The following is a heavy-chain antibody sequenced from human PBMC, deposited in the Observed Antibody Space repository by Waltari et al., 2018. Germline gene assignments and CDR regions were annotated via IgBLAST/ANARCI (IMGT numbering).Heavy chain of an antibody. D-gene: IGHD3-10*01. V-gene: IGHV4-34*01. J-gene: IGHJ6*02. CDR3: ARVGDYHGSGRFGLDV. CDR2: TNRDGSN. Sequence: QVQLQQWGAGLLKPSETLSLTCAVYGGSFSGYFWSWIRQSPGKGLEGIGQTNRDGSNKFNPSRKIRVAISVDTIKSQISLRLSSVTAADAAVYYCARVGDYHGSGRFGLDVWGQGTRVTVSS. CDR1: GGSFSGYF.